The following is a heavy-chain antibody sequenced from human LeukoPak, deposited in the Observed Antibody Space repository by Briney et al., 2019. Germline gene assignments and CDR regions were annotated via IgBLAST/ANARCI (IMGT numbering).Heavy chain of an antibody. CDR1: GGSISSGGYY. V-gene: IGHV4-31*03. J-gene: IGHJ4*02. CDR3: AGGDPYYFDY. CDR2: IYYSGST. Sequence: SQTLSLTCTVSGGSISSGGYYWSWIRQHPGKCLEWIGYIYYSGSTYYNPSLKSRVTISVDTSKNQFSLKLSSVTAADTAVYYCAGGDPYYFDYWGQGTLVTVSS. D-gene: IGHD2-21*02.